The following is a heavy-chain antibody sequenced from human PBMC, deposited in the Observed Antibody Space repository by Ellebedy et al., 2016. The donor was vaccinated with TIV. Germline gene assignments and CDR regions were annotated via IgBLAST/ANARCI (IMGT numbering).Heavy chain of an antibody. CDR1: GFPFRSYG. V-gene: IGHV3-33*02. D-gene: IGHD4-17*01. Sequence: GESLKISCATSGFPFRSYGMNWVRPAPGKGLEWVAVIWYDGSNVNYRESAKGRFTISRDNATNTLYLQMDSLRAEDTAVYYCAIERDYGDVGYGPNYHFDYWGQGTLVTVSS. J-gene: IGHJ4*02. CDR3: AIERDYGDVGYGPNYHFDY. CDR2: IWYDGSNV.